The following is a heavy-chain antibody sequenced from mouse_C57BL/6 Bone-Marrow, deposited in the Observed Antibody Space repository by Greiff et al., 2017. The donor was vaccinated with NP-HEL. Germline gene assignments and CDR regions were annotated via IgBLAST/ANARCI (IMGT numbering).Heavy chain of an antibody. Sequence: QVQLQQPGAELVKPGASVKLSCKASGYTFTSYLMHWVKQRPGQGLEWIGRIDPNSGGTKDNEKFKSKATLTVDKPSSTAYMQLNSLTSEDSAVYYCARYYYGSSSFDYWGQGTTLTVSS. V-gene: IGHV1-72*01. CDR1: GYTFTSYL. CDR2: IDPNSGGT. J-gene: IGHJ2*01. D-gene: IGHD1-1*01. CDR3: ARYYYGSSSFDY.